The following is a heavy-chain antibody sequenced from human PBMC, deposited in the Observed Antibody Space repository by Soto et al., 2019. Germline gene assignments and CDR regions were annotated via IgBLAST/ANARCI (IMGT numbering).Heavy chain of an antibody. CDR1: GGSISSSSYY. V-gene: IGHV4-39*01. J-gene: IGHJ3*02. D-gene: IGHD2-15*01. CDR3: ARCWWPGEDIVVVVAANAFDI. CDR2: IYYSGST. Sequence: SETLSLTCTVSGGSISSSSYYWGWIRQPPGKGLEWIGSIYYSGSTYYNPSLKSRVTISVDTSKNQFSLKLSSVTAADTAVYYCARCWWPGEDIVVVVAANAFDIWGQGTMVTVSS.